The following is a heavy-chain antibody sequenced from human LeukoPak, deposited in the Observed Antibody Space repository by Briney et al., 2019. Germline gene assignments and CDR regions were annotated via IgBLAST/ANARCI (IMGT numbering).Heavy chain of an antibody. D-gene: IGHD3-3*01. CDR1: GGSISSSSHY. CDR3: ARHSSNYDFWSGFDY. CDR2: IYYSGRT. V-gene: IGHV4-39*01. J-gene: IGHJ4*02. Sequence: SETLSLTCTVSGGSISSSSHYWGWIRQPPGKGLEWIGSIYYSGRTYYNPSLKSRVTISVDTSKNQFSLKLSSVTAADTAVYYCARHSSNYDFWSGFDYWGQGILVTVSS.